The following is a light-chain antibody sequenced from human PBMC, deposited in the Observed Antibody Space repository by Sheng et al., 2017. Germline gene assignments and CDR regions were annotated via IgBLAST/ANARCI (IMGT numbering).Light chain of an antibody. J-gene: IGKJ1*01. CDR3: QQYGSSPT. Sequence: EIVLTQSPGTLSLSPGERATLSCRASQTVTSNNLAWYQQKPGQAPRLLIYDASKRATGIPDRFRGSGSGTDFTLTISRLEPEDFAVYYCQQYGSSPTFGQGTKVEIK. V-gene: IGKV3-20*01. CDR2: DAS. CDR1: QTVTSNN.